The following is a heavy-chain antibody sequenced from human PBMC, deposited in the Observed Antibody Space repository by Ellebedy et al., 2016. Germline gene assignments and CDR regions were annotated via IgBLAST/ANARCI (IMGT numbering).Heavy chain of an antibody. CDR2: IYTSGST. D-gene: IGHD3-10*01. CDR1: GGSISSYY. J-gene: IGHJ4*02. Sequence: SETLSLXXTVSGGSISSYYWSWIRQPAGKGLEWIGRIYTSGSTNYNPSLKSRVTMSVDTSKNQFSLKLSSVTAADTAVYYCANSRWFGNGGDYYWGQGTLVTVSS. CDR3: ANSRWFGNGGDYY. V-gene: IGHV4-4*07.